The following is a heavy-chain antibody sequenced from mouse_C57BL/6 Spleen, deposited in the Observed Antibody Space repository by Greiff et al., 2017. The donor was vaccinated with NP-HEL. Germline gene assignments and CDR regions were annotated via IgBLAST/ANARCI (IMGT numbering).Heavy chain of an antibody. CDR2: IDPSDSYT. CDR3: APETLYYGNPYAMDY. Sequence: VQLQQPGAELVRPGTSVKLSCKASGYTFTSYWMHWVKQRPGQGLEWIGVIDPSDSYTNYNQKFKGKATLTVDTSSSTAYMQLSSLTSEDSAVYYCAPETLYYGNPYAMDYWGQGTSVTVSS. D-gene: IGHD2-1*01. CDR1: GYTFTSYW. V-gene: IGHV1-59*01. J-gene: IGHJ4*01.